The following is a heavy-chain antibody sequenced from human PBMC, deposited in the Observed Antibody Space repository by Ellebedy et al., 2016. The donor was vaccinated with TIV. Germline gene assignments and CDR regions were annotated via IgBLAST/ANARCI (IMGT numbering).Heavy chain of an antibody. CDR1: GYTFTGYY. Sequence: AASVKVSCKASGYTFTGYYMHWVRQATGQGLEWMGWMNPNSGNTGYAQKFQGRVTMTRNTSISTAYMELSSLRSEDTAVYYCARGSGYYSPWGQGTLVTVSS. CDR3: ARGSGYYSP. V-gene: IGHV1-8*02. J-gene: IGHJ5*02. D-gene: IGHD3-22*01. CDR2: MNPNSGNT.